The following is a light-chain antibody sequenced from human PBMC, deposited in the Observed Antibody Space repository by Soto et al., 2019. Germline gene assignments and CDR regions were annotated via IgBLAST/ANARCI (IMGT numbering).Light chain of an antibody. CDR1: QSISSW. J-gene: IGKJ1*01. Sequence: GDRVTITCRASQSISSWLAWYQQKPGKAPKLLIYDASRLESGVPSRFSGSGSGTEFTLTISSLQPDDFATYYCQQYNSYSWTFGQGTKVEIK. CDR2: DAS. CDR3: QQYNSYSWT. V-gene: IGKV1-5*01.